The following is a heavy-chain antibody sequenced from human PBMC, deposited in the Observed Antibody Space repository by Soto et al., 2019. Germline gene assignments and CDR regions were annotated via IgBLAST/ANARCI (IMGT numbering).Heavy chain of an antibody. V-gene: IGHV3-9*01. J-gene: IGHJ6*03. CDR1: GFNFGNHA. D-gene: IGHD4-17*01. CDR3: AKDKSTGEYSYYRYMDV. CDR2: ISWNSGQL. Sequence: LVESGGGLVQPDRPLRLSCEASGFNFGNHAMHWVRQVPGKGLEWVSAISWNSGQLDYADSVRGRFTISRDNDKNSLYLEMNSLRPDDTDLYFCAKDKSTGEYSYYRYMDVWGRGTTVIVSS.